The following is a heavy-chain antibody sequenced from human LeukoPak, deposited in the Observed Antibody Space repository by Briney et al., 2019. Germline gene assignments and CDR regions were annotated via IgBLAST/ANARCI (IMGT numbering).Heavy chain of an antibody. CDR2: IYYSGCT. J-gene: IGHJ4*02. CDR3: ARASGSYDAVDY. Sequence: KASETLSLTCTVSGGSISSGDYYWSWIRQPPGKGLEWIGYIYYSGCTYYNPSLKSRVTISVDTSKNQFSLKLSSVTAADTAVYYCARASGSYDAVDYWGQGTLVTVSS. CDR1: GGSISSGDYY. V-gene: IGHV4-30-4*08. D-gene: IGHD1-26*01.